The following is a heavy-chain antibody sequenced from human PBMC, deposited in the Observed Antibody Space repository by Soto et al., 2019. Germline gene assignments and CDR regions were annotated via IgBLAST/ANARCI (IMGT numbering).Heavy chain of an antibody. CDR2: IYYSGST. J-gene: IGHJ4*02. CDR3: ARPPNEDAELFDY. Sequence: SETLSLTCTVSGGSISSYYWSWIRQPPGKGLEWIGYIYYSGSTNYNPSLKSRVTISVDTSKNQFSLKLSSVTAADTAVYYCARPPNEDAELFDYWGQRTLVTVSS. CDR1: GGSISSYY. V-gene: IGHV4-59*01. D-gene: IGHD1-7*01.